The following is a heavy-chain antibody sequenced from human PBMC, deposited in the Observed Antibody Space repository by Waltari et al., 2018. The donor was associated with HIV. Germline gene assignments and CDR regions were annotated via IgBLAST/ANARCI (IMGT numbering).Heavy chain of an antibody. CDR2: ISYDGINT. D-gene: IGHD6-13*01. V-gene: IGHV3-30*04. Sequence: QVQLVESGGGVVQPGRSLRLSCAVSGFTFSAYTMHWVRQAPGKGLDGLAAISYDGINTDYADSVKGRFTISRDNSMNTLYVQMNSLRAEDTAVYYCARDGLYSSRWFYYYGLDVWGQGTAVTISS. CDR3: ARDGLYSSRWFYYYGLDV. J-gene: IGHJ6*02. CDR1: GFTFSAYT.